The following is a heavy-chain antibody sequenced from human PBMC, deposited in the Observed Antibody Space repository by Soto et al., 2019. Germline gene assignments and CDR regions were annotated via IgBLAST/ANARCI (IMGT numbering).Heavy chain of an antibody. D-gene: IGHD3-10*01. CDR3: AKSEVVEYYYGSGTQFDY. CDR2: ISGSGGCT. Sequence: PGGSLRLSCAASGFTFSNYAMSWVRQAPGKGLEWVSSISGSGGCTYYADSVKGRFTISRDNSKNTLYLQMNSLRAEDTAVYYCAKSEVVEYYYGSGTQFDYWGQGTLVTVSS. CDR1: GFTFSNYA. J-gene: IGHJ4*02. V-gene: IGHV3-23*01.